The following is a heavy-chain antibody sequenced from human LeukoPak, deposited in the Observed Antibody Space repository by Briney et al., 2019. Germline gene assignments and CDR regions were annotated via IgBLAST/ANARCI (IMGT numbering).Heavy chain of an antibody. V-gene: IGHV3-21*01. D-gene: IGHD3-9*01. CDR2: ISSGGSYI. CDR3: AKDGQGGNYDVLTGYYSKGYDS. J-gene: IGHJ4*02. CDR1: GFTFNSYS. Sequence: GGSLTLSCAASGFTFNSYSMTWVRQAPGKGLEWVSSISSGGSYIHSADSVKGRFTISRTNAKNSLYLQMNSLRAEDTAVYYCAKDGQGGNYDVLTGYYSKGYDSWGLGIMVIVSS.